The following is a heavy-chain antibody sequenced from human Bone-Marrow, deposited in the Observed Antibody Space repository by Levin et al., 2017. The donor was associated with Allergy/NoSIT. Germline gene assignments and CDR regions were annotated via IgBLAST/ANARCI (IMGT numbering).Heavy chain of an antibody. CDR1: GFTFSSYA. CDR3: ATHRGVTMVQGSNDY. J-gene: IGHJ4*02. Sequence: GGSLRLSCAASGFTFSSYAMSWVRQAPGKGLEWVSAISGSGGSTYYADSVKGRFTISRDNSKNTLYLQMNSLRAEDTAVYYCATHRGVTMVQGSNDYWGQGTLVTVSS. D-gene: IGHD3-10*01. V-gene: IGHV3-23*01. CDR2: ISGSGGST.